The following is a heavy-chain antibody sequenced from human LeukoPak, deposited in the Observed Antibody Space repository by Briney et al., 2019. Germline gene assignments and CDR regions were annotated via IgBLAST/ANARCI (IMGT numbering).Heavy chain of an antibody. J-gene: IGHJ4*02. CDR2: ISSSSTYI. Sequence: GGSLRLSCAASGFTFSSYSMNWVRQAPGKGLEWVSSISSSSTYIYYADSVKGRFTISRDNAKNSLYLQMNSLRADDTAIYYCARDRGSGCDYWGQGTLVTVSS. V-gene: IGHV3-21*01. CDR3: ARDRGSGCDY. D-gene: IGHD6-19*01. CDR1: GFTFSSYS.